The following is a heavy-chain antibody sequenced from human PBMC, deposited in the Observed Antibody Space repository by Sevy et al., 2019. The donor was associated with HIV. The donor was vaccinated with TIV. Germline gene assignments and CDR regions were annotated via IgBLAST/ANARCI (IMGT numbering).Heavy chain of an antibody. CDR3: AKGGGGHYDPDEIAYYFYYYNMDV. J-gene: IGHJ6*03. D-gene: IGHD3-22*01. Sequence: GGSLRLSCAVSGFSFDSYGMTWVRQAPGKGLEWVSAISGSGTRTYYADSVKGRFIISRDNSKNTVDLQMNSLRAEDTAVYYLAKGGGGHYDPDEIAYYFYYYNMDVWGKGTTVTVSS. CDR2: ISGSGTRT. CDR1: GFSFDSYG. V-gene: IGHV3-23*01.